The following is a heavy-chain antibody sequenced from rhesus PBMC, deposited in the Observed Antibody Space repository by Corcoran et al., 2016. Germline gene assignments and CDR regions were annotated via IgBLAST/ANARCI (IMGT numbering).Heavy chain of an antibody. CDR3: ARVGSSWSEWDTVGTEWYFDL. J-gene: IGHJ2*01. Sequence: QVQLQESGPGLVKPSETLSLTCAVSGYSISSGYYWGWIRQPPGKGLEWIGSIYGSGGRNYLNPPHKGGVALSVEPSKNQFSLKVSAVTAADTAVYYCARVGSSWSEWDTVGTEWYFDLWGPGTPITISS. V-gene: IGHV4S14*01. CDR1: GYSISSGYY. CDR2: IYGSGGRN. D-gene: IGHD5-42*01.